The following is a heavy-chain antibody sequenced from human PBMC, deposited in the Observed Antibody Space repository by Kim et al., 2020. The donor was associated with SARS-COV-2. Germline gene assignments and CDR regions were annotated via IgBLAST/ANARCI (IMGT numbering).Heavy chain of an antibody. Sequence: SETLSLTCTVSGGSISSYYWSWIRQPPGKGLEWIGYIYYSGSTNYNPSLKSRVTISVDTSKNQFSLKLSSVTAADTAVYYCARGGRPYYDFWSGYPSGKYYGMDVWGQGTTVTVSS. J-gene: IGHJ6*02. CDR1: GGSISSYY. D-gene: IGHD3-3*01. CDR2: IYYSGST. V-gene: IGHV4-59*13. CDR3: ARGGRPYYDFWSGYPSGKYYGMDV.